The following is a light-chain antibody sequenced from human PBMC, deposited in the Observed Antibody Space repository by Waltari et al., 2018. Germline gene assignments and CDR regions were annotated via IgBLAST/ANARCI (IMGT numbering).Light chain of an antibody. J-gene: IGKJ3*01. V-gene: IGKV2-28*01. CDR3: MQALETIFT. CDR1: QSLLNSNGYTY. Sequence: DIVMTQSPLSLSVIPGEPASISCRSSQSLLNSNGYTYLDWYLQKPGQAPQLLIYLGSYRASGVPDRFSGSGSGTDFTLKISRVEAEDVGVYCCMQALETIFTFGPGTKVDIK. CDR2: LGS.